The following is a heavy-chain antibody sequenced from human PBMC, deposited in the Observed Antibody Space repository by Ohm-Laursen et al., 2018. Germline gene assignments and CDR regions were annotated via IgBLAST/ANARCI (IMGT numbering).Heavy chain of an antibody. Sequence: GSLRLSCTASGFTFSSYAMSWVRQAPGKGLEWVSGISGRGRNTYYAESVKGRFTISRDNSKNSLYLQMNSLRAEDTAVYYCASLSSRSQQPFDYWGQGTLVTVSS. CDR3: ASLSSRSQQPFDY. J-gene: IGHJ4*02. V-gene: IGHV3-23*01. CDR2: ISGRGRNT. CDR1: GFTFSSYA. D-gene: IGHD3-10*02.